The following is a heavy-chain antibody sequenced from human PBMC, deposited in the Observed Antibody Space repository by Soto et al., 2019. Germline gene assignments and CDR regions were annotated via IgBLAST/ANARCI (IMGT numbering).Heavy chain of an antibody. J-gene: IGHJ4*02. CDR2: ISSSSTI. Sequence: GGSLRLSCAVSGFTFSTYSMNWVRQAPVKGLEWVSPISSSSTIYYADSVKGRFTISRDNVQNSLYLQMHSLRAEDTAVYYCARERGSGWTFDYWGQGTLVTVSS. CDR3: ARERGSGWTFDY. V-gene: IGHV3-48*01. CDR1: GFTFSTYS. D-gene: IGHD6-19*01.